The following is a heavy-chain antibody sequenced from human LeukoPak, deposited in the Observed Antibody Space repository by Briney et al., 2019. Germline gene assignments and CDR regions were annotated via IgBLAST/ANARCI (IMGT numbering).Heavy chain of an antibody. CDR1: GFTFSSYS. Sequence: PGGSLRLSCAASGFTFSSYSMNWVRQAPGKGLEWVSYISSSSSTIYYADSVKGRFTISRDNAKNSLYLQMNSLRAEDTAVYYCARDNPPLVVVAASYYYYGMDVWGQGTTVTVSS. J-gene: IGHJ6*02. CDR3: ARDNPPLVVVAASYYYYGMDV. V-gene: IGHV3-48*01. D-gene: IGHD2-15*01. CDR2: ISSSSSTI.